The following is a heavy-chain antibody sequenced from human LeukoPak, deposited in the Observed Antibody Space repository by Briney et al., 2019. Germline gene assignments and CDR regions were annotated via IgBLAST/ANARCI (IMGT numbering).Heavy chain of an antibody. V-gene: IGHV3-23*01. CDR1: GFTFNNYA. CDR2: ISPGGSDT. D-gene: IGHD3-10*01. CDR3: AKRGGYETMAAFDY. J-gene: IGHJ4*02. Sequence: GGSLRLSCAASGFTFNNYAMSWVRQAPGKGLEWASAISPGGSDTYYADSLRGRFTISRDNSKKTLSLQMSSLRAEDSAVYYCAKRGGYETMAAFDYWGQGTLVTVSS.